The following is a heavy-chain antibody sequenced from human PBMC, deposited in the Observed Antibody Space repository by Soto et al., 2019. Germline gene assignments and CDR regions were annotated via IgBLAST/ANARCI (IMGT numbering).Heavy chain of an antibody. CDR3: AKVTFGVVIRGAFDI. CDR1: GFTFDDYA. Sequence: GGSLRLSCAASGFTFDDYAMHWVRQAPGKGLEWVSGISWNSGSIGYADSVKGRFTISRDNAKNSLYLQMNSLRAEDTALYYCAKVTFGVVIRGAFDIWGQGTMVTVSS. V-gene: IGHV3-9*01. D-gene: IGHD3-3*01. J-gene: IGHJ3*02. CDR2: ISWNSGSI.